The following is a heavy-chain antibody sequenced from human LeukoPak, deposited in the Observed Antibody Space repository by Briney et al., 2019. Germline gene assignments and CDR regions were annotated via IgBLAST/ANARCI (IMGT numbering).Heavy chain of an antibody. V-gene: IGHV4-38-2*02. CDR2: IYHSGST. J-gene: IGHJ3*02. Sequence: SETLSLTCTVSGYSISSGYYWGWIRQPPGKGLEWIGSIYHSGSTYYNPSLKSRVTISVDTSKNQFSLKLGSVTAADTAVYYCAREDIVLIARGAFDIWGQGTMVTVSS. CDR1: GYSISSGYY. D-gene: IGHD2-8*01. CDR3: AREDIVLIARGAFDI.